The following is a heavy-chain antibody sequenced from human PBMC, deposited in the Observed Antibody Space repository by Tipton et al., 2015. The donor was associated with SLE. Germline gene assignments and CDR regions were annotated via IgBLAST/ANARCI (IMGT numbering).Heavy chain of an antibody. CDR2: ISSNGGST. Sequence: SLRLSCSASGFTFSSYAMHWVRQAPGKGLEYVSAISSNGGSTYYADSVKGRFTISRDNSKNTLYLQMNSLRAEDTAVYYCARDQWGIAVAGTYYYYMDVWGKGTTVTVSS. CDR1: GFTFSSYA. V-gene: IGHV3-64*04. D-gene: IGHD6-19*01. CDR3: ARDQWGIAVAGTYYYYMDV. J-gene: IGHJ6*03.